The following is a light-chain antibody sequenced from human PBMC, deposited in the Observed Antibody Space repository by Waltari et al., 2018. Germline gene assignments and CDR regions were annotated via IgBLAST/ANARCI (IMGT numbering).Light chain of an antibody. CDR2: DVS. J-gene: IGLJ3*02. Sequence: QSALTQPRSVSGSPGQSVTISCTGTSSDVGAYNYVSWYQQHPGKVPKLMIYDVSKRPAAVPDRFSGSKSGNTASLTISGLQTEDEADYYCCSHAGSYAHWVCGRGTRLTVL. CDR1: SSDVGAYNY. CDR3: CSHAGSYAHWV. V-gene: IGLV2-11*01.